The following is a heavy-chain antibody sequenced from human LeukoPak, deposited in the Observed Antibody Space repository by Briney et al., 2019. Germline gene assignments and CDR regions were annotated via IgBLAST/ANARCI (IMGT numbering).Heavy chain of an antibody. CDR3: ARQSGYYYDSSGYGPFDY. Sequence: SETLSLTCAVYGGSITGYYWSWIRQPPGKGLEWIGEIDDSGDTNFNPSLGRRLTISIDTSRKQFSLKVRSVTAADTAVYYCARQSGYYYDSSGYGPFDYWGQGTLVTVSS. CDR1: GGSITGYY. CDR2: IDDSGDT. D-gene: IGHD3-22*01. J-gene: IGHJ4*02. V-gene: IGHV4-34*01.